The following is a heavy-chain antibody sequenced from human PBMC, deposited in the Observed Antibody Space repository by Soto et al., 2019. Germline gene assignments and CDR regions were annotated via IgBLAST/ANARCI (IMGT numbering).Heavy chain of an antibody. Sequence: QVQLVESGGGVVQPGRSLRLSCAASGFTFSSYGMHWVRQAPGKGLEWVAVISYDGSNKYYADSVKGRFTISRDNYKNTLYLQMNSLRAEDTAVYYCAKDRTYYDYIWGSYRLDAFDIWGQGTMVTVSS. D-gene: IGHD3-16*02. CDR3: AKDRTYYDYIWGSYRLDAFDI. V-gene: IGHV3-30*18. CDR1: GFTFSSYG. CDR2: ISYDGSNK. J-gene: IGHJ3*02.